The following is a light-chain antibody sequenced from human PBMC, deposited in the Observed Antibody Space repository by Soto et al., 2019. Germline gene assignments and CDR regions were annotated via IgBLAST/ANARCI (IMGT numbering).Light chain of an antibody. CDR3: QKYSSVIT. V-gene: IGKV1-27*01. CDR2: AAS. Sequence: DIQMTQAPSSLSASVGDRVTITCRASHGISNFLAWYQQKPGKVPKLLISAASTLQSGVPSRFSGSGSGTNFTLTITRLPPDDVATYYCQKYSSVITFGQGTRLEI. CDR1: HGISNF. J-gene: IGKJ5*01.